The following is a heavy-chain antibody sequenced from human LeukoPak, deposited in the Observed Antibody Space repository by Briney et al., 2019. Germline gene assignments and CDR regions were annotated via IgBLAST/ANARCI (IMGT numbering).Heavy chain of an antibody. CDR2: IYYSGST. V-gene: IGHV4-39*01. CDR3: ARSHFRPSGYYYMDV. Sequence: PSETLSLTCTVSGGSISSSSYYWGWIRQPPGKGLEWIGNIYYSGSTYYNPSLKSRVTISVDTSKNQFSLKLSSVTAADTAVYYCARSHFRPSGYYYMDVWGKGTTVTVSS. CDR1: GGSISSSSYY. J-gene: IGHJ6*03. D-gene: IGHD3-3*02.